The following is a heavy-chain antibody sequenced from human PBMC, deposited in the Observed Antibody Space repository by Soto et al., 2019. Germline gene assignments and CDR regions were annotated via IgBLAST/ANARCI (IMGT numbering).Heavy chain of an antibody. CDR1: GYSFTSYW. Sequence: GESLKISCKGSGYSFTSYWISWVRQMPGKGLEWMGRIDPSDSYTNYSPSFQGHVTISADKSISTAYLQWSSLKASDTAMYYCASLTGTTRYYYGMDVWGQGTTVTV. CDR3: ASLTGTTRYYYGMDV. V-gene: IGHV5-10-1*01. CDR2: IDPSDSYT. D-gene: IGHD1-7*01. J-gene: IGHJ6*02.